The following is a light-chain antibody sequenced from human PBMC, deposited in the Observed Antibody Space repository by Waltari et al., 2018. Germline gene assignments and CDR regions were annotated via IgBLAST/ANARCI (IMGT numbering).Light chain of an antibody. Sequence: EIVLTQSPGTLSLSPGERATLYCRASQSVTSTYLAWYQQKPGQAPRLLIYGTSSRATGIPERFSGSGSGTDFTLTISRLEPDDFAVYYCQQYASSPYTFGQGTKLEIK. V-gene: IGKV3-20*01. CDR2: GTS. J-gene: IGKJ2*01. CDR3: QQYASSPYT. CDR1: QSVTSTY.